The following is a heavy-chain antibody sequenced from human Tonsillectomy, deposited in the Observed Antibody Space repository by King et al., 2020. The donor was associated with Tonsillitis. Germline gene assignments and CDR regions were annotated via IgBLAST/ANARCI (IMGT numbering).Heavy chain of an antibody. CDR2: IHYSGST. D-gene: IGHD3-9*01. CDR3: ARDPGHDILTGYLVNWFDP. CDR1: GGSISSGANY. J-gene: IGHJ5*02. V-gene: IGHV4-31*02. Sequence: HVQLQESGPGLVMPSQTLSLTCSVSGGSISSGANYWTWIRQLPGKGLEWIGYIHYSGSTYYNPSLKSRLSISVATSKNQFSLRLRSVTAADTAVYYCARDPGHDILTGYLVNWFDPWGQGILVTVSS.